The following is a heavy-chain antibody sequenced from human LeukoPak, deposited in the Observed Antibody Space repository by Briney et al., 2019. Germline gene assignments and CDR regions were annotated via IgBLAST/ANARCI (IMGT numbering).Heavy chain of an antibody. Sequence: SETLSLTCAAYGASFTGYYWSWFRQPPGKGLEWIGEINHSGGTNYNPSLKSRVTISLDTSNNQFSLKLSSETAADTAVYYCARLLPLQGGDVWGQGTTVTVSS. D-gene: IGHD2-15*01. CDR3: ARLLPLQGGDV. CDR2: INHSGGT. V-gene: IGHV4-34*01. CDR1: GASFTGYY. J-gene: IGHJ6*02.